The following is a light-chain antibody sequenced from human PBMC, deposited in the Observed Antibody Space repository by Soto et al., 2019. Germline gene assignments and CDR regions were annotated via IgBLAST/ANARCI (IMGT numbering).Light chain of an antibody. CDR3: RPFTTSTIYV. Sequence: QSVLTQPPSVSGSPGQSVAVSCTGTSSDVGSYNRVSWYQQPPGTAPKLIIYEVNNRPSGVPDRFSGSKSGNTASLTISGLQAEDEADYYCRPFTTSTIYVFGTGTRVTV. J-gene: IGLJ1*01. CDR2: EVN. CDR1: SSDVGSYNR. V-gene: IGLV2-18*02.